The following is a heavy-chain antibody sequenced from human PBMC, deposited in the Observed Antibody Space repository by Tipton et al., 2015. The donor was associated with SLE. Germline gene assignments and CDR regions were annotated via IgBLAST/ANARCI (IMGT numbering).Heavy chain of an antibody. CDR2: VYTSGST. CDR3: ARLNDATAIASFDY. D-gene: IGHD2-21*02. CDR1: GYSISSGSYY. V-gene: IGHV4-61*02. Sequence: TLSLTCTVSGYSISSGSYYWTWIRQPAGKGLEWIGRVYTSGSTYYNPSLKSRVTLSVDTSKNQFSLTLSSVTAADTAVYYCARLNDATAIASFDYWGQGNLVTVSS. J-gene: IGHJ4*02.